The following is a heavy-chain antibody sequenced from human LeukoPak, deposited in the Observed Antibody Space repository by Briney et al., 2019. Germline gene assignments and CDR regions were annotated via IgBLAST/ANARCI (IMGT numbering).Heavy chain of an antibody. J-gene: IGHJ4*02. D-gene: IGHD3-22*01. CDR2: IYYSGST. Sequence: SETLSLTCTLSGGSISRGRYYWSWIRQHPGKGLEWIGYIYYSGSTYYNPSLKSRVTISVDTSKNQFSLKLSSVTAADTAVYYCARVGRDDSSGYRFDYWGQGTLVTVSS. CDR1: GGSISRGRYY. V-gene: IGHV4-31*03. CDR3: ARVGRDDSSGYRFDY.